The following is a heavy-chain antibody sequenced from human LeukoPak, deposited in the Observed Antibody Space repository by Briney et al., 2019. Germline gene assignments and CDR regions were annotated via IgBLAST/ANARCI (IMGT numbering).Heavy chain of an antibody. Sequence: ASVKVSCKPSRYTFTSYGISWVRQAPGQGLEWMGWISAYNGNTNYAQKLQGRVTMTTDTSTSTAYMELRSLRADDTAVYDCARALWEGYFDYWGQGTLVTVSS. CDR3: ARALWEGYFDY. J-gene: IGHJ4*02. CDR1: RYTFTSYG. V-gene: IGHV1-18*01. CDR2: ISAYNGNT. D-gene: IGHD1-26*01.